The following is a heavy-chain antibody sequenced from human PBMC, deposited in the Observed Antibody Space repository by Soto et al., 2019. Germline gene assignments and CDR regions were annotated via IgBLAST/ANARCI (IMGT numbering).Heavy chain of an antibody. CDR3: ARDRVAAAGTTVFDY. CDR1: GGTFSSYA. J-gene: IGHJ4*02. D-gene: IGHD6-13*01. CDR2: IIPIFGTA. V-gene: IGHV1-69*01. Sequence: QVQRVQSGAEVKKPGSSVKVSCKASGGTFSSYAISWVRQAPGQGLEWMGGIIPIFGTANHAQKFQGRVTITADESTSTAYMELGSLRSEDTAVYYCARDRVAAAGTTVFDYWGQGTLVTVSS.